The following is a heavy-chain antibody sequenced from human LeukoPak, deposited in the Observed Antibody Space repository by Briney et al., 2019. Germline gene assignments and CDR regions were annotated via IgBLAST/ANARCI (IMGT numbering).Heavy chain of an antibody. CDR2: INSDGSST. CDR3: AREESGWYYFDY. J-gene: IGHJ4*02. V-gene: IGHV3-74*01. D-gene: IGHD6-19*01. CDR1: GFTFSSYA. Sequence: GGSLRLSCAASGFTFSSYAMSWVRQAPGKGLVWVSRINSDGSSTSYADSVKGRFTISRDNAKNTLYLQMNSLRAEDTAVYYCAREESGWYYFDYWGQGTLVTVSS.